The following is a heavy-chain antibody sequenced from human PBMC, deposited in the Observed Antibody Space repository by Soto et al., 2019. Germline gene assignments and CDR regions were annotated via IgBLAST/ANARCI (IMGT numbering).Heavy chain of an antibody. Sequence: QVQLQESGPGLVKPSETLSLTCTVAGGSISSHYWSWIRQPPGKGLEWIGYIYYSGSTDYNPSLKSRVTIPVDTSKNQLSLRLSSVTAADTAVYYCARPRGTTPAVWYFDLWGRGTLVTVSS. CDR2: IYYSGST. D-gene: IGHD4-17*01. CDR1: GGSISSHY. CDR3: ARPRGTTPAVWYFDL. V-gene: IGHV4-59*08. J-gene: IGHJ2*01.